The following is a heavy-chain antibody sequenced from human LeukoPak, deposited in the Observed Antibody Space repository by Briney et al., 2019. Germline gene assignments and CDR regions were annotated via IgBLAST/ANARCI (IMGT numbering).Heavy chain of an antibody. CDR1: GFTFRDYW. J-gene: IGHJ4*02. Sequence: PGGSLRLSCAASGFTFRDYWRHWVRQVPGKGLLWVSHINSDGSITDYADSVKGRFTISRDNARNTLSLQMDSLRVEDTAVYYCARNPTGDYDYWGQGALVTVSS. CDR2: INSDGSIT. D-gene: IGHD2-8*02. CDR3: ARNPTGDYDY. V-gene: IGHV3-74*01.